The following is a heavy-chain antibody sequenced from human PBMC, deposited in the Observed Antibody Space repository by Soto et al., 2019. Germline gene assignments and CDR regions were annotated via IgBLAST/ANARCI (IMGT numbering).Heavy chain of an antibody. J-gene: IGHJ4*02. D-gene: IGHD2-8*01. CDR2: ISGSGGTT. CDR3: VKDQSMSTYCSNGVCYNNLND. Sequence: EVQLLESGGGLVQPGGSLRLSCAASGFTFSNYAINWVRQAPGKGLEWVSVISGSGGTTNYAESVKGRFTISRDNSKNTLYLQMNSLRAEDTAVYYCVKDQSMSTYCSNGVCYNNLNDWGQGTLVTVSS. V-gene: IGHV3-23*01. CDR1: GFTFSNYA.